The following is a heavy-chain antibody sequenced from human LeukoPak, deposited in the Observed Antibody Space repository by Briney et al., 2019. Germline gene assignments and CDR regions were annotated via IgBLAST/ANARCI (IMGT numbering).Heavy chain of an antibody. CDR2: IAGSSGYI. D-gene: IGHD2-21*02. V-gene: IGHV3-21*01. CDR1: GFTFSGYE. J-gene: IGHJ4*01. CDR3: ARDRGAYCGGDCYLGFDY. Sequence: PGGSLRLSCAASGFTFSGYEMNWVRQTPGKGLEWVSSIAGSSGYISYADSVKGRFTISGDNAKKSLYLQMTSLTAEDTAVYYCARDRGAYCGGDCYLGFDYWGRGTLVTVSS.